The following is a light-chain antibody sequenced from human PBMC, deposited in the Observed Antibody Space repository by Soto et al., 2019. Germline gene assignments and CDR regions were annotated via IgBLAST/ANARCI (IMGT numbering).Light chain of an antibody. CDR3: AAWDDSLSGRGV. CDR1: SSNIGSNY. CDR2: RNN. J-gene: IGLJ1*01. Sequence: QSLLTQPPSASGTPWQRVTISCSGSSSNIGSNYVYWYQQLPGTAPKLLIYRNNQRPSGVPDRFSGSKSGTSASLAISGLRSEDEADYYCAAWDDSLSGRGVFGTGTKVTVL. V-gene: IGLV1-47*01.